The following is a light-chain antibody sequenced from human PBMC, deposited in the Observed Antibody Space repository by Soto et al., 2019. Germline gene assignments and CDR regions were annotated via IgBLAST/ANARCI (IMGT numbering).Light chain of an antibody. J-gene: IGKJ3*01. V-gene: IGKV1-39*01. CDR1: QSIGSD. CDR3: HQTYCYPFT. Sequence: IQMTQSPASLSASVGDSVTITCRASQSIGSDLNWYQQKPGKAPKLLIYAASSLHGRVPPRLSGSGSGTAFTLTVTSLQREDFATYHCHQTYCYPFTFGPGTKVDIK. CDR2: AAS.